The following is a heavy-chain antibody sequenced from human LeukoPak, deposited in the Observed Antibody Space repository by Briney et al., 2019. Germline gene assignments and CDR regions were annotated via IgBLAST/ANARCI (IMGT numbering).Heavy chain of an antibody. CDR3: ARDPEGGYLY. J-gene: IGHJ4*02. V-gene: IGHV3-30-3*01. CDR2: ISYDGSNK. Sequence: GSLRLSCAASGFTFSSYAMHWVRQAPGKGLEWVAVISYDGSNKYYADSVKGRFTISRDNAKNSLYLQMNSLRAEDTAVYYCARDPEGGYLYWGQGTLVTVSS. CDR1: GFTFSSYA. D-gene: IGHD3-22*01.